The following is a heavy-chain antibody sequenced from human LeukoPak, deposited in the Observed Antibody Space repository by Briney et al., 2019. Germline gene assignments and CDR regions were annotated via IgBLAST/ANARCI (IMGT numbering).Heavy chain of an antibody. V-gene: IGHV3-33*06. J-gene: IGHJ6*03. D-gene: IGHD2-8*02. Sequence: PGGSLRLSCAASGFTFSSYGMHWVRQAPGKGLEWVAVIWYDGSNKYYADSVKGRFTISRDNSKNTLYLQMNSLRADDTAVYYCSKAPLGACAGAVCYYLDVWGKGTTVIVSS. CDR1: GFTFSSYG. CDR3: SKAPLGACAGAVCYYLDV. CDR2: IWYDGSNK.